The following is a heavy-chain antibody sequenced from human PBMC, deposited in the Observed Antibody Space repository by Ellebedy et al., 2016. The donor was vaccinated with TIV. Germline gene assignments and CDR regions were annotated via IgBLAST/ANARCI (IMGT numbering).Heavy chain of an antibody. CDR3: ARDPPVAGLINYYYYYGMDV. D-gene: IGHD6-19*01. CDR2: ISSSSSTI. J-gene: IGHJ6*02. CDR1: GFTFSSYS. V-gene: IGHV3-48*02. Sequence: GESLKISXAASGFTFSSYSMNWVRQAPGKGLEWVSYISSSSSTIYYADSVKGRFTISRDNAKNSLYLQMNSLRDEDTAVYYCARDPPVAGLINYYYYYGMDVWGQGTTVTVSS.